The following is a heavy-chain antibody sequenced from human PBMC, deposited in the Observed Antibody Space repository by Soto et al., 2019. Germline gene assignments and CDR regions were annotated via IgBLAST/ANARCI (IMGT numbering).Heavy chain of an antibody. D-gene: IGHD3-10*01. J-gene: IGHJ5*02. Sequence: QVQLVQSGAEVKKPGSSVKVSCKASGGTFSSYAISWVRQAPGQGLEWMGGIIPIFGTANYAQKFQGRVTITADESTSTAYMELSRLRSEDTAVYYCAGGGDYYGSGEGPWFDPWGQGTLVTVSS. V-gene: IGHV1-69*01. CDR1: GGTFSSYA. CDR2: IIPIFGTA. CDR3: AGGGDYYGSGEGPWFDP.